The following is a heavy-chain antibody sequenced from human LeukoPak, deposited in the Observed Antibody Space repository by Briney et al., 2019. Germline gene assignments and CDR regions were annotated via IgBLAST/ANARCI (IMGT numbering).Heavy chain of an antibody. CDR1: GYTFTSYY. V-gene: IGHV1-46*01. CDR3: ARKGDIAVAGLVLDH. Sequence: ASVKVSCKASGYTFTSYYLHWVRQAAGQGLEWMGIINPSAGSTSCAQKFQGRVTMTRDTSTSTVYMELSSLRSEDTAVYYCARKGDIAVAGLVLDHWGQGTLVTVSS. CDR2: INPSAGST. J-gene: IGHJ4*02. D-gene: IGHD6-19*01.